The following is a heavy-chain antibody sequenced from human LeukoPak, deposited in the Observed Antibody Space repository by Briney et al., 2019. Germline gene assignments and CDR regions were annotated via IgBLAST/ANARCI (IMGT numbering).Heavy chain of an antibody. CDR2: IYHSGST. V-gene: IGHV4-61*08. D-gene: IGHD1-26*01. Sequence: SETLSLTCTVSGGSISSGDYYWSWIRQPPGKGLEWIGYIYHSGSTNYNPSLKSRVTISVDTSKNQFSLKLSSVTAADTAVYYCARVLVGAAYFDYWGQGTLVTVSS. CDR1: GGSISSGDYY. CDR3: ARVLVGAAYFDY. J-gene: IGHJ4*02.